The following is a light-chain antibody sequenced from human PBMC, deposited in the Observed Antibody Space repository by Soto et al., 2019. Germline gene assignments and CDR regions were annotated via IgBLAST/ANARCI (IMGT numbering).Light chain of an antibody. Sequence: EIVLTQSPATLSLSPGERATLSCRASQSVSTYLAWYQQKPGQARRLLIYDASSRATGIPARFSGSGSGTEFTLTISSLEPEDFAVYYCQQRSSWPVTFGQGTRVEIK. CDR3: QQRSSWPVT. J-gene: IGKJ1*01. CDR2: DAS. CDR1: QSVSTY. V-gene: IGKV3-11*01.